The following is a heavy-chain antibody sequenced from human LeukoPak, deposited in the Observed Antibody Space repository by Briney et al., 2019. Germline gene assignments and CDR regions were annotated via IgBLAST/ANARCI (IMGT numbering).Heavy chain of an antibody. CDR1: GFTFSSYG. CDR2: ISYDGSNK. CDR3: AKDKVVLGAYFDY. D-gene: IGHD2-15*01. V-gene: IGHV3-30*18. J-gene: IGHJ4*02. Sequence: PGGSLRLSCAASGFTFSSYGMHWVRQVPGKGLEWVAVISYDGSNKYYADSVKGRFTISRDNSKNTLYLQMNSLRAEDTAVCYCAKDKVVLGAYFDYWGQGTLVTVSS.